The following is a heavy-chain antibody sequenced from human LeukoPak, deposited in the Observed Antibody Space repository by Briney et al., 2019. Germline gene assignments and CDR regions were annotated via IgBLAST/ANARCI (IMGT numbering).Heavy chain of an antibody. CDR3: ARHGYYDSSGYYYFDI. J-gene: IGHJ3*02. CDR1: GGSISSSSYY. D-gene: IGHD3-22*01. V-gene: IGHV4-39*01. CDR2: IYYSGST. Sequence: SETLSLTCTVSGGSISSSSYYWGWIRQPPGKGLEWIGSIYYSGSTYYNPSLKSRVTISVDTSKNQFSLKLSSVTAADTAVYYCARHGYYDSSGYYYFDIWGQGTMVTVSS.